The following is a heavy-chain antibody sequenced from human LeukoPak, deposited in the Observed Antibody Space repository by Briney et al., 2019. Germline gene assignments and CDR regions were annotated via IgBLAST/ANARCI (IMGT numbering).Heavy chain of an antibody. Sequence: GASVKVSCKVSGYTLTEFSMHWVRQPPGKGLEWMGGFDPEDGTTIYAQKFQGRVTMTEDTSTDTAYMELSSLTSEDAAIYYCTRGASMNRGIIIYYFDYWGQGTLVTVSS. CDR3: TRGASMNRGIIIYYFDY. D-gene: IGHD3-10*01. J-gene: IGHJ4*02. CDR1: GYTLTEFS. CDR2: FDPEDGTT. V-gene: IGHV1-24*01.